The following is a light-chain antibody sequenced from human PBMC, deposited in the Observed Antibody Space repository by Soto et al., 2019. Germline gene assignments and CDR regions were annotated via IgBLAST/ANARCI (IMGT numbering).Light chain of an antibody. Sequence: QSVLTQPASVSGSPGQSITISCTGTSSDVGGYNYVSWYQQHPGKAPKLMIYDVSNRPSGVSNRFSGSKSGNTASLTISGLQAEDEADYSCSSYTSSSTVVFGGGTKVPV. CDR2: DVS. J-gene: IGLJ2*01. V-gene: IGLV2-14*01. CDR1: SSDVGGYNY. CDR3: SSYTSSSTVV.